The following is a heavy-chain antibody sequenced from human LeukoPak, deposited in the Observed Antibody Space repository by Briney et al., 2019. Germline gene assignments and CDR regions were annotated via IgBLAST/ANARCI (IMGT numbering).Heavy chain of an antibody. V-gene: IGHV4-59*01. J-gene: IGHJ5*02. CDR2: ISDSGST. CDR1: GGSMNNYY. Sequence: KPSETLSLTCTVSGGSMNNYYWSWIRQAPGKGLEWIGYISDSGSTNYNPSLRSRVTISVDTSKNQFSLKLSSVTAADTALYYCARYDYGDCLFDPWGQGTLGTVPS. CDR3: ARYDYGDCLFDP. D-gene: IGHD4-17*01.